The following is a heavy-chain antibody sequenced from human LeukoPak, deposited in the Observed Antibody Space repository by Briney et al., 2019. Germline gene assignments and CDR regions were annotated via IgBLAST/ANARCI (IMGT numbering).Heavy chain of an antibody. V-gene: IGHV3-15*01. CDR2: IKSKTDGGTT. CDR1: GFTFSNAW. J-gene: IGHJ4*02. CDR3: TTDLYYDYVWGSYRPPGY. Sequence: GGSLRLSCAASGFTFSNAWMSWVRQAPGKGLEWVGRIKSKTDGGTTDYAAPVKGRFTISRDDSKNTLYLQMNSLKTEDTAVYYCTTDLYYDYVWGSYRPPGYWGQGTLVTVSS. D-gene: IGHD3-16*02.